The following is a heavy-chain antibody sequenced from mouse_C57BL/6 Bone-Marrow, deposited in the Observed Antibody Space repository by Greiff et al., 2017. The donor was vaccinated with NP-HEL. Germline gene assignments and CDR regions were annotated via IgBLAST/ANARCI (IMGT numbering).Heavy chain of an antibody. Sequence: EVKLMESGGGLVKPGGSLKLSCAASGFTFSSYAMSWVRQTPEKRLEWVATISDGGSYTYYPDNVKGRFTISRDNAKNNLYMQMSHLKSEDTAMYYCARILPSYNFDYWGQGTTLTVSS. D-gene: IGHD2-10*01. J-gene: IGHJ2*01. CDR3: ARILPSYNFDY. CDR1: GFTFSSYA. CDR2: ISDGGSYT. V-gene: IGHV5-4*03.